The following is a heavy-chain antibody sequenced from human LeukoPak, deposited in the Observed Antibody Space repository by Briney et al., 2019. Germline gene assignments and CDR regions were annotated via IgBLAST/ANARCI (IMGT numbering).Heavy chain of an antibody. CDR2: ISYDSMIK. CDR1: GFSFSRDS. D-gene: IGHD2-15*01. J-gene: IGHJ4*02. V-gene: IGHV3-48*01. CDR3: VRDNPRCCGVIPANIDDY. Sequence: GGSLRLSCVASGFSFSRDSMNWVRQAPGKGLEWISYISYDSMIKYYADSVRGRFTISRNSAKDSLYLQMHSLRAEDTAVYYCVRDNPRCCGVIPANIDDYWGQGTLFTVSS.